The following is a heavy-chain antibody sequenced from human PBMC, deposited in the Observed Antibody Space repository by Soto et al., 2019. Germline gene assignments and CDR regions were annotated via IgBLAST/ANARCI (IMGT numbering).Heavy chain of an antibody. CDR3: AREHLNFYGDYRAEFDY. V-gene: IGHV1-18*01. J-gene: IGHJ4*02. D-gene: IGHD4-17*01. CDR2: ISAYNGNT. Sequence: QVRLVQSGAEVKKPGASVKVSCKASGYTFTSYGISWVRQAPGQGLEWMGWISAYNGNTNYAQKLQGRVTMTTDTSTSTAYMELRSLRSDDTAVYYCAREHLNFYGDYRAEFDYWGQGTLVTVSS. CDR1: GYTFTSYG.